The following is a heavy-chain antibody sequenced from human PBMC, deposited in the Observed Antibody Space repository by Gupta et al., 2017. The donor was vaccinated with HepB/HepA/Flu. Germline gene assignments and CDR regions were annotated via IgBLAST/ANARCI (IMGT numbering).Heavy chain of an antibody. Sequence: EVQLVESGGGLVQPGESLSLSCTTSGFTLSDYWMSWVRQAPGKGLEWVANIRRSGRDKSYVDSVKGRFTISRDDDKNALYLQMNSLRAEDTAVYFCARNNDDMDVWGQGTTVTVSS. CDR3: ARNNDDMDV. J-gene: IGHJ6*02. V-gene: IGHV3-7*01. CDR2: IRRSGRDK. CDR1: GFTLSDYW. D-gene: IGHD2-8*01.